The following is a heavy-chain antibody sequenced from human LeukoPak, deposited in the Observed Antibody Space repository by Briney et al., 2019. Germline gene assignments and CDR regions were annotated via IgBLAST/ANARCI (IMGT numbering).Heavy chain of an antibody. D-gene: IGHD1-26*01. J-gene: IGHJ4*02. V-gene: IGHV3-23*01. CDR2: IIDSGNSL. CDR1: GFTFSSCA. Sequence: GGSLRLSCAASGFTFSSCAMSWVRQAPGKGLEWVSTIIDSGNSLYYADSVEGRFTISRDNSKNTLYLQMNSLRAGDTAVYYCAKDPIFSGSYGVFDSWGREPWSPSPQ. CDR3: AKDPIFSGSYGVFDS.